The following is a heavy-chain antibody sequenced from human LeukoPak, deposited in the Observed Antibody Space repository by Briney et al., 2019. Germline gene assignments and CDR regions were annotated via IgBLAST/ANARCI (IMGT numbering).Heavy chain of an antibody. V-gene: IGHV3-53*01. J-gene: IGHJ4*02. CDR3: ARSEMSRGLYS. CDR2: IYSDGTT. D-gene: IGHD5-24*01. Sequence: GGALRLSCAASGFTVSSNYMSWVRQAPGKGLEWVSVIYSDGTTYYADSVKGRFTISRDNSENTLYLQMNSLRAEDTAVYYCARSEMSRGLYSWGQGTLVTVSS. CDR1: GFTVSSNY.